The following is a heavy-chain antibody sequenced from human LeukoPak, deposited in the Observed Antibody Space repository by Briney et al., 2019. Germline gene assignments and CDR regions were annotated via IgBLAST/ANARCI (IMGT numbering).Heavy chain of an antibody. CDR3: ARDYGGRSHFDF. Sequence: GESLKISCRGSGYSFTTYWIGWVRQMPGKGLEWMGIIYPGDSDARYNPAFQGRVTISADKSISAAYLEWSSLKTSDTAIYFCARDYGGRSHFDFWGQGTLVTVSS. V-gene: IGHV5-51*01. CDR1: GYSFTTYW. J-gene: IGHJ4*02. D-gene: IGHD4-23*01. CDR2: IYPGDSDA.